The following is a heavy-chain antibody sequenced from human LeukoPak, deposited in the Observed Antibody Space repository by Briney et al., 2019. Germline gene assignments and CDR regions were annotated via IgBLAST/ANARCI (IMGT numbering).Heavy chain of an antibody. CDR1: GFPFSIYW. J-gene: IGHJ4*02. V-gene: IGHV3-74*01. CDR2: INSDGNRT. D-gene: IGHD6-19*01. Sequence: GGPLRLSCAVSGFPFSIYWTHWARPPPPEGMVWVSRINSDGNRTNYADSVKGRFTISRDNAKNTLYLQMNSLRAEDTAVYYCERGASGWYGADYWGQGTLVTVSS. CDR3: ERGASGWYGADY.